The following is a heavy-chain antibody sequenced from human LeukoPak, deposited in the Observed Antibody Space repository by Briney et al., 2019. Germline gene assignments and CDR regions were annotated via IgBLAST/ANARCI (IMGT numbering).Heavy chain of an antibody. V-gene: IGHV1-2*02. J-gene: IGHJ5*02. CDR1: GYTFTGYY. Sequence: ASVKVSCKASGYTFTGYYMHWVRQAPGQGLEWMGWINPNSGGTNYAQKFQGRVTMTRDTSISTAYMELSRLRSDDTAVYYCARVHYYGSGNNWFDPWGQGTLATVSS. D-gene: IGHD3-10*01. CDR2: INPNSGGT. CDR3: ARVHYYGSGNNWFDP.